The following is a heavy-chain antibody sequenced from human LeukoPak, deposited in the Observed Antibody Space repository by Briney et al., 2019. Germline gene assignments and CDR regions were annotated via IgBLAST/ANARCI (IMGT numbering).Heavy chain of an antibody. CDR2: ISSSSSDI. Sequence: GGSLRLSCAAPGFTFSYYSMNWVRQAPGKGLEWVSSISSSSSDIYYADSVKGRFTISRDDAKNSLYLHMNSLRAEDTALYYCARDQRLLNWGQGTLVTVSS. CDR3: ARDQRLLN. J-gene: IGHJ4*02. CDR1: GFTFSYYS. V-gene: IGHV3-21*01. D-gene: IGHD2-21*02.